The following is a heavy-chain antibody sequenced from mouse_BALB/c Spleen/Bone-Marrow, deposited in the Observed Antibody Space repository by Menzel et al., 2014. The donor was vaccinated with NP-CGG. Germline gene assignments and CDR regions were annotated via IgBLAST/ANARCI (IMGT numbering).Heavy chain of an antibody. CDR1: GFTFSNYA. CDR2: ISTGGST. V-gene: IGHV5-6-5*01. Sequence: VQLKESGGDLVKPGGSLKLSCAAPGFTFSNYALSWVRQTPEKRLEWVASISTGGSTYYLDSVKGRFTIPRDSARNILYLQMSSLRSEDTAMYYCARNYYGSFAYWGQGTLVTVSA. CDR3: ARNYYGSFAY. D-gene: IGHD1-1*01. J-gene: IGHJ3*01.